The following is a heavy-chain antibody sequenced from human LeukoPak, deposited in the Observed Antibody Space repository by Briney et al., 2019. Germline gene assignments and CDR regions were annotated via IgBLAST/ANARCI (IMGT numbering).Heavy chain of an antibody. V-gene: IGHV4-38-2*02. CDR2: IYHSGST. Sequence: PSETLSLTCTVSGYSISSGYYWGWIRQPPGKGLEWIGSIYHSGSTYYNPSLKSRVTISVDTSKNQFSLKLSSVTAADTAVYYCARDLAVAGTGFYYYYYMDVWGKGTTVTVSS. J-gene: IGHJ6*03. D-gene: IGHD6-19*01. CDR1: GYSISSGYY. CDR3: ARDLAVAGTGFYYYYYMDV.